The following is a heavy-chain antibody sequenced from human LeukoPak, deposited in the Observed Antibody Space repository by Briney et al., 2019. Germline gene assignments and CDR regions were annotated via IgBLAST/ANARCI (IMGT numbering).Heavy chain of an antibody. J-gene: IGHJ6*02. CDR3: ATGYCTNGVCYEDYYYGMDV. V-gene: IGHV3-23*01. CDR1: GFTFSSYS. Sequence: GGSLRLSCAASGFTFSSYSMNWVRQAPGKGLEWVSAISGSGGSTYYADSVKGRFTISRDNSKNTLYLQMNSLRAEDTAVYYCATGYCTNGVCYEDYYYGMDVWGQGTTVTVSS. CDR2: ISGSGGST. D-gene: IGHD2-8*01.